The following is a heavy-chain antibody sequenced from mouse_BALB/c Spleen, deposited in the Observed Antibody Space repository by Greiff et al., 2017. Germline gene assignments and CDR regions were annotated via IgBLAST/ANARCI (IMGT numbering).Heavy chain of an antibody. V-gene: IGHV3-1*02. CDR3: ARYLPGQLGLRVFAY. J-gene: IGHJ3*01. D-gene: IGHD3-2*01. CDR1: GYSITSGYS. CDR2: IHYSGST. Sequence: EVQLQESGPDLVKPSQSLSLTCTVTGYSITSGYSWHWIRQFPGNKLEWMGYIHYSGSTNYNPSLKSRISITRDTSKNQYYLQLNSVTTEDTATYYCARYLPGQLGLRVFAYWGQGTLVTVSA.